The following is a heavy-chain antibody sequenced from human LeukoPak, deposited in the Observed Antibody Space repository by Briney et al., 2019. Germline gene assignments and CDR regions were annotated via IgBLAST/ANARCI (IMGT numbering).Heavy chain of an antibody. V-gene: IGHV3-30-3*01. CDR1: GFTFTRFA. CDR3: AKGKVNHLGGLDY. Sequence: GGSLRLSCAASGFTFTRFAMHWVRQAPGKGLEWVAVISSHGNNRDYADSVKGRFTVSRDNSKNTLYLQMDSLRADDTAMYYCAKGKVNHLGGLDYWGQGTLVTVSS. J-gene: IGHJ4*02. D-gene: IGHD1-14*01. CDR2: ISSHGNNR.